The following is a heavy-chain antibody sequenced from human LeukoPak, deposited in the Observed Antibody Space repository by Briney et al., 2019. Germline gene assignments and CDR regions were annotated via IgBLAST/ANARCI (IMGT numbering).Heavy chain of an antibody. Sequence: GGSLRLSCTASGFSFSDFAMTWVRQAPGRGLEWVSGIIGSGYNTYYADSVKGRFTVSRDNSNNTLYLQMNSLRAEDTAIYYCVKDLFRYDSWGQGNLVTVSS. D-gene: IGHD3-9*01. J-gene: IGHJ4*02. CDR1: GFSFSDFA. V-gene: IGHV3-23*01. CDR2: IIGSGYNT. CDR3: VKDLFRYDS.